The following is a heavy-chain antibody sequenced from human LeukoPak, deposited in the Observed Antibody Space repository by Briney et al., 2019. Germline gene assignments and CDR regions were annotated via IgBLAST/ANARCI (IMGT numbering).Heavy chain of an antibody. CDR3: ARVMSASVWRSYGFYYYYYYMDI. CDR1: GFTFSSYW. V-gene: IGHV3-7*01. CDR2: IKQDGSEK. D-gene: IGHD3-16*01. J-gene: IGHJ6*03. Sequence: PGGSLRLPCAASGFTFSSYWMSWVRQAPGKGLEWVANIKQDGSEKYSVDSVKGRFTISRDNAKNSLYMQMNSLRAEDTAVYYCARVMSASVWRSYGFYYYYYYMDIWGKGTTVTVSS.